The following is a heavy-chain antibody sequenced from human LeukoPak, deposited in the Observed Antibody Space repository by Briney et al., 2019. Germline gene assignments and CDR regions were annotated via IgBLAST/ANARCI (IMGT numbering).Heavy chain of an antibody. J-gene: IGHJ6*02. D-gene: IGHD3-9*01. CDR1: GFTFSSYA. V-gene: IGHV3-23*01. CDR3: AKDELRYFDWQAPYYYYGMDV. Sequence: GGSLRLSCAASGFTFSSYAMSWVRQAPGKGLEWVSAISGSGSGTYYADSVKGRFTISRDNSKNTLYLQMNSLRAEDTAVYYCAKDELRYFDWQAPYYYYGMDVWGQGTTVTVSS. CDR2: ISGSGSGT.